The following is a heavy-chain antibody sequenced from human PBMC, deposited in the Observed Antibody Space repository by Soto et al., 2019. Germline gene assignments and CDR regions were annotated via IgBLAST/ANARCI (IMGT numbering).Heavy chain of an antibody. D-gene: IGHD2-21*01. CDR3: PSYSTQTFCDGCPSYTVQAKIHDS. CDR2: IKSKSVCGTT. CDR1: GFSFTNVW. Sequence: EVQLVESGGGLVKPGGSLTLSCAASGFSFTNVWMSWVRQGPGKGLEWVGHIKSKSVCGTTDYTAPVKGRFTISREDPTDTLYLQTNSLKTEDTAVYYCPSYSTQTFCDGCPSYTVQAKIHDSWGQGILVTVSS. V-gene: IGHV3-15*01. J-gene: IGHJ4*02.